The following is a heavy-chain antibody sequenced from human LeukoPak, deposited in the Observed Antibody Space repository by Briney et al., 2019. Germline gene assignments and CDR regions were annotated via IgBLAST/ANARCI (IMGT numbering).Heavy chain of an antibody. Sequence: PSETLSLTCAVYGGSFSGYYWSWVRQAPGKGLEQVSVIYSGGDTYYADSVKGRFTISRDNSRNTLFLQMNSLRAEDTAVYYCATGGEYYDRSGYGHDHWGQGTLVTVSS. D-gene: IGHD3-22*01. J-gene: IGHJ4*02. CDR3: ATGGEYYDRSGYGHDH. CDR2: IYSGGDT. CDR1: GGSFSGYY. V-gene: IGHV3-53*01.